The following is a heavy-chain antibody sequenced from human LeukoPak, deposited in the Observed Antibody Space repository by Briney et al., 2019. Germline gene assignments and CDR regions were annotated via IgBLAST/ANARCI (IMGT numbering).Heavy chain of an antibody. CDR1: GFTFSSYS. J-gene: IGHJ4*02. CDR2: ISSSSSYI. Sequence: GGSLRLSCAASGFTFSSYSMNWVRQAPGKGLEWVSSISSSSSYIYYADSVKGRFTISRDNAKNSLYLQMNSLRAEDTALYYCARGGPVVVPAIDYWGQGTLVTVSS. D-gene: IGHD2-2*01. CDR3: ARGGPVVVPAIDY. V-gene: IGHV3-21*01.